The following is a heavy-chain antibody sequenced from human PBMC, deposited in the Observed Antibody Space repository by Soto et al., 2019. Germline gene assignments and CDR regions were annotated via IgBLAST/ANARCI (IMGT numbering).Heavy chain of an antibody. Sequence: QGQLVQSGAEVKMPGASVKVSCKASGYTFPRYGISWVRQAPGQGLEWMGWISGYNGDANYAQRFQGRVSMTIDTSTTTAYMELRTLTPDDTAVYYCAKNGQPPYYYYGLDVWGQGTTVTVSS. CDR3: AKNGQPPYYYYGLDV. CDR2: ISGYNGDA. D-gene: IGHD2-8*01. CDR1: GYTFPRYG. J-gene: IGHJ6*02. V-gene: IGHV1-18*01.